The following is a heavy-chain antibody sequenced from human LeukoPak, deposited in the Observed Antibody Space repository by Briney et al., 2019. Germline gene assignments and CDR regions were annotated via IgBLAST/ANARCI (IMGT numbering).Heavy chain of an antibody. V-gene: IGHV3-33*01. CDR1: GFTFSSYG. CDR2: IWYDGSNK. Sequence: PGGSLRLSCAASGFTFSSYGMHWVRQAPGKGLEWVAVIWYDGSNKYYADSVKGRFTISRDNAKNSLYLQMNSLRAEDTAVYYCARDHDYGDYGGFDPWGQGTLVTVSS. CDR3: ARDHDYGDYGGFDP. D-gene: IGHD4-17*01. J-gene: IGHJ5*02.